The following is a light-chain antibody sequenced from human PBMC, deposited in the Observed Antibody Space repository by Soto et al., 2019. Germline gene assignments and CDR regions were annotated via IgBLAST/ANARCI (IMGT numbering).Light chain of an antibody. CDR1: SSDVGAYNY. CDR2: DVS. J-gene: IGLJ1*01. Sequence: QSVLTQPAPVSGSPGQSITISCTGTSSDVGAYNYVSWYQQYPGKAPKLMIYDVSNRPSGISNRFSGSKSANTASLTISGLQAEDEADYYCCSYAGDSAPYVFGTGTKVTV. CDR3: CSYAGDSAPYV. V-gene: IGLV2-14*01.